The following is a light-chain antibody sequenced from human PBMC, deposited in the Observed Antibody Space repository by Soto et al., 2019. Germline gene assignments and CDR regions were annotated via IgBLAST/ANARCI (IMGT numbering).Light chain of an antibody. J-gene: IGKJ1*01. CDR3: QKYNSAPPT. V-gene: IGKV1-27*01. Sequence: DIQMTQSPSSLSASVGDRVAITCRASQGISNYLAWYQQKSGKVPKLLIYDASTLQSGVPSRFSGSGSGTDFTLTISSLQPEDVATYYCQKYNSAPPTFGQGTKVEIK. CDR1: QGISNY. CDR2: DAS.